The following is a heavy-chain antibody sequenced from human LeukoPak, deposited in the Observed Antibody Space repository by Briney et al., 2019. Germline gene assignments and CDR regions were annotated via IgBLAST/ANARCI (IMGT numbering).Heavy chain of an antibody. J-gene: IGHJ6*03. V-gene: IGHV4-39*02. CDR3: ARPGHSYYYMDV. CDR1: GGSISSSSYY. CDR2: IYYSGTT. D-gene: IGHD1-1*01. Sequence: SETLSLTCTASGGSISSSSYYWGWIRQPPGKGLEWIGTIYYSGTTYYNPSLKSRVTISADTSKNHFSLKLSSVTAAYTAVYYCARPGHSYYYMDVWGKGTTVTVSS.